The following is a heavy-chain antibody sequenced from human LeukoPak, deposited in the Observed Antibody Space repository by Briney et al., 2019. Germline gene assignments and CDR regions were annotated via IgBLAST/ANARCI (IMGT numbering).Heavy chain of an antibody. V-gene: IGHV4-34*01. Sequence: SETLSLTCAVYGVSFSGYYWSWIRQPPGKGLEWIGEINHSGSTNYNPSLKSRVTISVDTSKNQFSLKLSSVTAADTAVYYCARGALPIVVVPAAISMDVWGQGTTVTVSS. J-gene: IGHJ6*02. CDR3: ARGALPIVVVPAAISMDV. CDR2: INHSGST. D-gene: IGHD2-2*01. CDR1: GVSFSGYY.